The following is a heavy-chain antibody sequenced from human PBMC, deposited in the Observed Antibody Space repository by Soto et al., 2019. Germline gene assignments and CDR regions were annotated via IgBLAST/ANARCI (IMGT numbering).Heavy chain of an antibody. CDR2: ISGSDGKT. J-gene: IGHJ4*02. V-gene: IGHV3-23*01. CDR3: ARWSYLDY. Sequence: GGSLRLSXAASGFSFSSYAMSWVRQAPGKGLEWVSTISGSDGKTFYADSVKGRFSISRDTSDNMLYLQMNSLRDDDTAVYYCARWSYLDYWGQGARVTVSS. D-gene: IGHD2-15*01. CDR1: GFSFSSYA.